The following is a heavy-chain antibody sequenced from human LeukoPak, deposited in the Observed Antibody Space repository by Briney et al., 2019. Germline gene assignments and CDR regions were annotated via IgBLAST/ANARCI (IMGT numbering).Heavy chain of an antibody. Sequence: PGRSLRLSCAASGFTFSSYGMHWVRQAPGKGLEWVAVISYDGSNKYYADSVKGRFTISRDNSKNTLYLQMNSLRAVDTAVYYCAKDPLDYWGQGTLVTVSS. CDR3: AKDPLDY. CDR2: ISYDGSNK. V-gene: IGHV3-30*18. CDR1: GFTFSSYG. J-gene: IGHJ4*02.